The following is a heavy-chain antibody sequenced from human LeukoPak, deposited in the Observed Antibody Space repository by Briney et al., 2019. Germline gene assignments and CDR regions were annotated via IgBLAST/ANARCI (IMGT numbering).Heavy chain of an antibody. J-gene: IGHJ3*02. CDR2: FDPEDGET. CDR1: GYTLTELS. D-gene: IGHD2-2*01. V-gene: IGHV1-24*01. Sequence: ASVTVSCTVSGYTLTELSMHWVRQAPGKGLEWMGGFDPEDGETIYAQKFQGRVTMTEDTSTDTAYMELSSLRSEDTAVYHCASPLGYCSSTSCYGAFDIWGQGTMVTVSS. CDR3: ASPLGYCSSTSCYGAFDI.